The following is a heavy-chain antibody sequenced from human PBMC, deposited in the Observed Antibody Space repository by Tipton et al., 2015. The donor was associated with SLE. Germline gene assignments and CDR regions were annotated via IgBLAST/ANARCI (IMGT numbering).Heavy chain of an antibody. Sequence: TLSLTCAVYGGSFGGYYWSWIRQPPGKGLQWIGEVNHSGSTNYNPSLKSRVTISVDTSKNQFSLKLSSVTAADTAVYYCARDSEQQLVLDYWGQGTLVTVSS. V-gene: IGHV4-34*01. CDR3: ARDSEQQLVLDY. CDR2: VNHSGST. D-gene: IGHD6-13*01. CDR1: GGSFGGYY. J-gene: IGHJ4*02.